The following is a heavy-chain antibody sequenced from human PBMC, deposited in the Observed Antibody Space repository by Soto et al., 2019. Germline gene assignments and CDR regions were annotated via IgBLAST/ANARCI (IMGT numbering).Heavy chain of an antibody. CDR1: GFAFSTYS. CDR2: ISSSSTYI. V-gene: IGHV3-21*01. Sequence: GGSLRLSCAASGFAFSTYSMHWVRQAPGKGLEWVSSISSSSTYIYYADSVKGRFTIFRDNAKNSLYLQMNSLRAEDTAVYYCAREITPGGYWGQGTLVTVSS. D-gene: IGHD2-15*01. J-gene: IGHJ4*02. CDR3: AREITPGGY.